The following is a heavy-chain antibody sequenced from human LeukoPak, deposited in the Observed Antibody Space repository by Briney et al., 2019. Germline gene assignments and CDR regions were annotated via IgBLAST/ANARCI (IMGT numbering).Heavy chain of an antibody. Sequence: SVKVSCKASGYSFVLYGISWVRQAPGEGPEWMGGIIPIFGTANYAQKFQGRVTITADKSTSTAYMELSSLRSEDTAVYYCARDRSGWWGGFDYWGQGTLVTVSS. V-gene: IGHV1-69*06. D-gene: IGHD6-19*01. CDR3: ARDRSGWWGGFDY. CDR2: IIPIFGTA. CDR1: GYSFVLYG. J-gene: IGHJ4*02.